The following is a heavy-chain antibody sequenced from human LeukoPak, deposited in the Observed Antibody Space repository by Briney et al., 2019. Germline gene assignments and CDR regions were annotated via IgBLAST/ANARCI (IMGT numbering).Heavy chain of an antibody. J-gene: IGHJ4*02. Sequence: GGSLRLSCVASGFTFTNHEMNWVRRAPGKGLEWVSYITTSGSTIYYADSVKGRFTISRDNAKNSLYLQMNSLRAEDTAVYYCVRDRDIAYLRADFWGQGTLVTVSS. V-gene: IGHV3-48*03. CDR2: ITTSGSTI. D-gene: IGHD5-12*01. CDR1: GFTFTNHE. CDR3: VRDRDIAYLRADF.